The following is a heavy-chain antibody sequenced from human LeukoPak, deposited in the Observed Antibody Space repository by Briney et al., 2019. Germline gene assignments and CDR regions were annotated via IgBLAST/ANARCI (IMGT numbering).Heavy chain of an antibody. D-gene: IGHD6-13*01. Sequence: GESLKISCKGSGYSFTSYWIGWVRQMPGKGLEWMGIIFPGDSDTRYSPSFQSQVTISADKSTSTAYLQWTSLTASDTAMYYCARHLNAAGTHSWGQGTLLIVSS. CDR2: IFPGDSDT. J-gene: IGHJ4*02. CDR3: ARHLNAAGTHS. V-gene: IGHV5-51*01. CDR1: GYSFTSYW.